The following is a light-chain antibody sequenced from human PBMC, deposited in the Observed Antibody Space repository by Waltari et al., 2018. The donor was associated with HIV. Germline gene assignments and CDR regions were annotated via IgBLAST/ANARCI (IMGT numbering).Light chain of an antibody. CDR1: QNLGSAF. J-gene: IGKJ1*01. CDR2: GAS. CDR3: EHDGTSPWT. V-gene: IGKV3-20*01. Sequence: EIVLTQSPGTLSLFPGERATLSCRASQNLGSAFLGWYQPRAGQAPRLLVHGASNRATGITDRVSGSGSVTDFTLTNNRLGPEDFAVYYCEHDGTSPWTCGQGTKVEIK.